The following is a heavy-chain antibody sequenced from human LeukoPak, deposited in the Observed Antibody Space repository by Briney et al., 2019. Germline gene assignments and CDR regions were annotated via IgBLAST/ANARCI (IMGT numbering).Heavy chain of an antibody. J-gene: IGHJ6*02. Sequence: GASVKVSCKASGYTFTSYDINWVRQATGQGLEGMGGRNPNSGNTGYAQKFQGRVTMTRNTSISTAYMELSSLRSEDTAVYYCARRAWYSSSWYLYYYYYGMDVWGQGTTVAVSS. CDR3: ARRAWYSSSWYLYYYYYGMDV. CDR1: GYTFTSYD. CDR2: RNPNSGNT. V-gene: IGHV1-8*01. D-gene: IGHD6-13*01.